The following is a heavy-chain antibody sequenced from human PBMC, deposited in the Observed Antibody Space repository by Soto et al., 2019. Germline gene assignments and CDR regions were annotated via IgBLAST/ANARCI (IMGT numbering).Heavy chain of an antibody. D-gene: IGHD6-19*01. V-gene: IGHV3-7*03. CDR1: GFTFSSYW. J-gene: IGHJ4*02. CDR2: INRDGSDK. Sequence: PGGSLRLSCAASGFTFSSYWMTWVRQAPGKGLDWMANINRDGSDKNYVDSVKGRFTISRDNAKNSLYLQMNSLRAEDTAVYYCARGSGSYGADYWGQGSLGTVSS. CDR3: ARGSGSYGADY.